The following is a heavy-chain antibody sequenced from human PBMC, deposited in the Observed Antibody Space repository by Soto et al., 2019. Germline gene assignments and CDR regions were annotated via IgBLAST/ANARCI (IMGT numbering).Heavy chain of an antibody. CDR1: GVIFSSNT. Sequence: QVYLVQSGAEVKKPGSSVKISCKASGVIFSSNTSNWVRQAAGQGLEWMGVIIPLFGTANYAEKCQGRVTITADKSTKTEYMELTSLRSEDTAVYYCASKAACGCDGYAFDSWGQGTLVNVSS. V-gene: IGHV1-69*06. CDR2: IIPLFGTA. D-gene: IGHD2-21*02. CDR3: ASKAACGCDGYAFDS. J-gene: IGHJ4*02.